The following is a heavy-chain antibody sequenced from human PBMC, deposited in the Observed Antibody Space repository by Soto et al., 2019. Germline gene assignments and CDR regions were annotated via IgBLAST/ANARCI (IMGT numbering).Heavy chain of an antibody. D-gene: IGHD5-12*01. CDR1: GGSFSGYY. CDR2: INHSGST. Sequence: QVQLEQWGAGLLKPSETLSLTCAVYGGSFSGYYWSWIRQPPGKGLEWIGEINHSGSTNYNPSLKSRVPISVDESKNQFSLNLYSVTAAATAVYYCARGRWLRQSFDYWGQGTLVTVSS. V-gene: IGHV4-34*02. J-gene: IGHJ4*02. CDR3: ARGRWLRQSFDY.